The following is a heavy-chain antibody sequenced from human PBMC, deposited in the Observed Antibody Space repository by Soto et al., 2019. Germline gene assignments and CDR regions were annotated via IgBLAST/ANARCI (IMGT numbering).Heavy chain of an antibody. D-gene: IGHD4-4*01. CDR1: GGSISSYS. CDR3: ARDSPNAVTPFDY. CDR2: IYYSGST. J-gene: IGHJ4*02. V-gene: IGHV4-59*01. Sequence: QVQLQESGPGLVKPSETLSLTCTVSGGSISSYSWSWLRQPPGQGLEWIGYIYYSGSTNYNPSLKSRVTISVDTSKNQFSLKLSSVTAADTAVYYCARDSPNAVTPFDYWGQGTLVTVSS.